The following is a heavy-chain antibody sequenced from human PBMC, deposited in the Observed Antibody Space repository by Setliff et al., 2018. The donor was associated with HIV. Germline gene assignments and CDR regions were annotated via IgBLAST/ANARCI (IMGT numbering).Heavy chain of an antibody. J-gene: IGHJ2*01. V-gene: IGHV4-59*11. Sequence: NPSETLSLTCTVSGGSISSHYWSWIQRPPGKGLEWIGYIYYSGSTNYNPSLKSRVTISEDTSKNQFSLKLSSVTAADTAVYYCARGMQYQLLRNWYFDLWGRGTLVTVSS. D-gene: IGHD2-2*01. CDR3: ARGMQYQLLRNWYFDL. CDR1: GGSISSHY. CDR2: IYYSGST.